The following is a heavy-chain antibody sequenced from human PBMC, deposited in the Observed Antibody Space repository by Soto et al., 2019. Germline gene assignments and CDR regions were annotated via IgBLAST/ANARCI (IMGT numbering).Heavy chain of an antibody. CDR1: GFTFSDHF. Sequence: GGSLRLSCVASGFTFSDHFMTWIRQAPGKGLEWVSHISGSSTYTNYADSVKGRFTISRDNAKNSLYLQMNSLRAEDTAVYYFAREIFTGSGSAFDIWGQGTMVTVSS. CDR2: ISGSSTYT. J-gene: IGHJ3*02. V-gene: IGHV3-11*06. CDR3: AREIFTGSGSAFDI. D-gene: IGHD1-26*01.